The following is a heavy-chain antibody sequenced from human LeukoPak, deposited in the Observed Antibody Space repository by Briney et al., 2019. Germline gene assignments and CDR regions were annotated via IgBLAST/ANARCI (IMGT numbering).Heavy chain of an antibody. Sequence: PSETLSLTCTVSGGSISSSSYYWGWIRQPPGKGLEWIGSIYYSGSTYYNPSLKSRVTISVDTSKNQFSLKLSSVTAADTAVYYCARVLGYCSSTSCYLFDYWGQGTLVTVSS. CDR2: IYYSGST. CDR3: ARVLGYCSSTSCYLFDY. CDR1: GGSISSSSYY. V-gene: IGHV4-39*07. J-gene: IGHJ4*02. D-gene: IGHD2-2*01.